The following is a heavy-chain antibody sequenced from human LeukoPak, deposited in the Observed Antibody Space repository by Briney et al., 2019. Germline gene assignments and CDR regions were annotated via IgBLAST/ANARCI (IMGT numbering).Heavy chain of an antibody. D-gene: IGHD6-19*01. CDR1: GGSMSSGGYY. Sequence: SETLSLTCAVSGGSMSSGGYYWSWNRQHPGKGLEWIGYIHYSGSTDYNPSLKSRVTISLDTSKDHFSLKVRSVTAADTAVYYCARQSSGWYPFDYWGQGTLVTVSS. CDR2: IHYSGST. J-gene: IGHJ4*02. CDR3: ARQSSGWYPFDY. V-gene: IGHV4-31*11.